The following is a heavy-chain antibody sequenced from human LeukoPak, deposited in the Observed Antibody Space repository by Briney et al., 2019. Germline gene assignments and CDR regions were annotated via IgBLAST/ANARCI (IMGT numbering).Heavy chain of an antibody. Sequence: ASVKVSCKASGYTFTNYAIHWVHQAPGQRPEWMGWINAGNGNTKYSQKFQGRVIITRDTSATTAYMELSSLRSEDTAVYYCARAGRPYYYGMDVWGQGTTVTVSS. CDR3: ARAGRPYYYGMDV. D-gene: IGHD1-26*01. CDR2: INAGNGNT. CDR1: GYTFTNYA. J-gene: IGHJ6*02. V-gene: IGHV1-3*01.